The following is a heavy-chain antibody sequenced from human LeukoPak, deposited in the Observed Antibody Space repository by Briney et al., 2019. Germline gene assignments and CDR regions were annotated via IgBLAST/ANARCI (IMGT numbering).Heavy chain of an antibody. CDR2: MNPNSGNT. CDR3: ARGPTTVTQITYYYYYMDV. V-gene: IGHV1-8*03. J-gene: IGHJ6*03. D-gene: IGHD4-11*01. CDR1: GHTFTSYD. Sequence: VASVKVSCKASGHTFTSYDINWVRQATGQGLEWMGWMNPNSGNTGYAQKFQGRVTITRNTSISAAYMELSSLRSEDTAVYYCARGPTTVTQITYYYYYMDVWGKGTTVTVSS.